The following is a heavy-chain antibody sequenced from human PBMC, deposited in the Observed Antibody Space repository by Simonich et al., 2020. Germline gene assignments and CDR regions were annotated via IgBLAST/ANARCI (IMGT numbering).Heavy chain of an antibody. J-gene: IGHJ3*01. CDR3: ARGPRWTGDDAFDV. Sequence: QVQLVQSGAEVKKPGASVKVSCKASGYTFTGYYMHWVRQAPGQGLEWVRRNNPNRGGAKYAHKVQCRVHMTRDTSISTAYMELSRLRSDDTAVYYCARGPRWTGDDAFDVWGQGTMVTVSS. CDR2: NNPNRGGA. V-gene: IGHV1-2*07. D-gene: IGHD7-27*01. CDR1: GYTFTGYY.